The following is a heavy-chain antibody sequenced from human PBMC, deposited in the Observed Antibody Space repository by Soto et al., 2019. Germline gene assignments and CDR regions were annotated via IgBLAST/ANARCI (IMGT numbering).Heavy chain of an antibody. CDR3: ARSASEYSSSWYRLDYYYGMDV. CDR1: GYTFTGYY. V-gene: IGHV1-2*02. Sequence: ASVKVSCKASGYTFTGYYMHWVRQAPGQGLEWMGWINPNSGGTNYAQKFQGRVTMTRDTSISTAYMELSRLRSDDTAVYYCARSASEYSSSWYRLDYYYGMDVWGQGTTVTVSS. J-gene: IGHJ6*02. D-gene: IGHD6-13*01. CDR2: INPNSGGT.